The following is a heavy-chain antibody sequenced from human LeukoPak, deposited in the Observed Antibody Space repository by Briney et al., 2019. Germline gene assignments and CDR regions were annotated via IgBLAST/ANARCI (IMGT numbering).Heavy chain of an antibody. J-gene: IGHJ4*02. CDR1: GFTFSSYG. CDR2: IRYDGSNK. CDR3: ATLTMIAVDHFDY. V-gene: IGHV3-30*02. D-gene: IGHD3-22*01. Sequence: GGSLRLSCAASGFTFSSYGMHWVRQAPGKGLEWVAFIRYDGSNKYYADSVKGRFTISRDNSKNTLYLQMNSLRAEDTAVYYCATLTMIAVDHFDYWGQGTLVTVSS.